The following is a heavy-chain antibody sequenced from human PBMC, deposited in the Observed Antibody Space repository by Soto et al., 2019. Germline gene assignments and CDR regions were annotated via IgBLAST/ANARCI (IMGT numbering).Heavy chain of an antibody. CDR2: IYYSGST. J-gene: IGHJ5*02. D-gene: IGHD3-16*01. Sequence: QVQLQESGPGLVKPSETLSLTCTVSGGSISSYYWSWIRQPPGKGLEWIGYIYYSGSTNYNPALKSRDTISVDTSKNQFSLKLSSVTAADTAVDYCARCLGGENWFDPWGQGTLVTVSS. CDR1: GGSISSYY. V-gene: IGHV4-59*01. CDR3: ARCLGGENWFDP.